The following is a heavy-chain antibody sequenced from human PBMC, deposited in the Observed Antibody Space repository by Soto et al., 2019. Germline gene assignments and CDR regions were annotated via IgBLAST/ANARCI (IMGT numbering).Heavy chain of an antibody. Sequence: GASVKVSCKVSGYTLTELSMHWVRQAPGKGLEWMGGFDPEDGETIYAQKFQGRVTMTEDTSTDTAYMELSSLRSEDTAVYYCASSLMTTVTTVVFAPWGQGTLVTVSS. V-gene: IGHV1-24*01. CDR3: ASSLMTTVTTVVFAP. CDR1: GYTLTELS. D-gene: IGHD4-17*01. J-gene: IGHJ5*02. CDR2: FDPEDGET.